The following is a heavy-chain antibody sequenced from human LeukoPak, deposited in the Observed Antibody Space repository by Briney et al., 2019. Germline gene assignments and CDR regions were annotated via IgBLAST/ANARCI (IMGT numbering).Heavy chain of an antibody. J-gene: IGHJ4*02. CDR1: GYTFTGYY. D-gene: IGHD6-19*01. Sequence: GASVKVSCKASGYTFTGYYMHWVRQAPGQGLEWMGIINHSGGSTSYAQKFQGRVTTTRDTSTSTVYMELSSLRSEDTAVYYCAREMYSSGPEDWGQGTLVTVSS. CDR2: INHSGGST. CDR3: AREMYSSGPED. V-gene: IGHV1-46*01.